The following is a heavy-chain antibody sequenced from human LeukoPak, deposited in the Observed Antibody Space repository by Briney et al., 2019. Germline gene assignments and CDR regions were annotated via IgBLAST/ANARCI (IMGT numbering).Heavy chain of an antibody. CDR1: GGSISSYY. J-gene: IGHJ4*02. D-gene: IGHD3-10*01. CDR3: ARVPYGSGSSTNDY. V-gene: IGHV4-59*08. CDR2: IYYSGST. Sequence: SETLSLTCTVSGGSISSYYWSWIRQPPGKGLEWIGYIYYSGSTNYNPSLKSRVTISVDTSKNQFSLKLSSVTAADTAVYYCARVPYGSGSSTNDYWGQGTLVTVSS.